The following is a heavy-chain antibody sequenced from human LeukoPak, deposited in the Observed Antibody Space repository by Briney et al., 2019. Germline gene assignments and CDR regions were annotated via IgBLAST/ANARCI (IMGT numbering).Heavy chain of an antibody. Sequence: SETLSLTCAVYGGSFSGDYWSWIRQPPGKGLEWIGEINHSGSTNYNPSLKSRVTISVDTSKNQFSLKLSSVTAADTAVYYCASGVSVVVPAARQFDYWGQGTLVTVSS. CDR1: GGSFSGDY. V-gene: IGHV4-34*01. J-gene: IGHJ4*02. D-gene: IGHD2-2*01. CDR3: ASGVSVVVPAARQFDY. CDR2: INHSGST.